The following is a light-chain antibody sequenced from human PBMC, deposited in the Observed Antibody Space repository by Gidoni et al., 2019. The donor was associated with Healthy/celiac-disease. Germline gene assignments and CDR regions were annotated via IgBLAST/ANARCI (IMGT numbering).Light chain of an antibody. Sequence: IVLTHSSGTLPLSPGERATLSCRASHSVSSSYLAWYQQKPGQAPRLLIYGASSRAAGIPDRFSGSGSGTDFTLTISRLETEDYAVYFCEQYGSSPWTFXQXTKVEIK. CDR2: GAS. J-gene: IGKJ1*01. CDR3: EQYGSSPWT. V-gene: IGKV3-20*01. CDR1: HSVSSSY.